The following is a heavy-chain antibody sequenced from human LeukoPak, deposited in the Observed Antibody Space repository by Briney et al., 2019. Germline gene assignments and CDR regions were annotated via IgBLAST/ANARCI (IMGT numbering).Heavy chain of an antibody. V-gene: IGHV3-48*01. D-gene: IGHD3-22*01. J-gene: IGHJ4*02. CDR1: GFTFSLYS. Sequence: PGGSLRLSCAASGFTFSLYSMNCVRQAPGKGLEWVSYISSSSTTISYADSVKGRFTISRDNAKKSLYLQMNSLRAEDTAVYYCARDPGLSGYYFDFWGQGTLVTVSS. CDR3: ARDPGLSGYYFDF. CDR2: ISSSSTTI.